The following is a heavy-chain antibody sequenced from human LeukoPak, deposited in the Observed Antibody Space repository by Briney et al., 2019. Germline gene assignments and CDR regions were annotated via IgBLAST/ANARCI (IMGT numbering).Heavy chain of an antibody. CDR3: AKDLAIGDYSNYQTSGFDP. D-gene: IGHD4-11*01. V-gene: IGHV3-33*06. Sequence: GRSLRLSRAASGFTFSRYGMRWVREAPGKGLEWGAVIWYDGSNKYYADSVKGRFTISRDNSKNTLYLQMNSLRAEDTAVYYCAKDLAIGDYSNYQTSGFDPWGQGTLVTVSS. J-gene: IGHJ5*02. CDR1: GFTFSRYG. CDR2: IWYDGSNK.